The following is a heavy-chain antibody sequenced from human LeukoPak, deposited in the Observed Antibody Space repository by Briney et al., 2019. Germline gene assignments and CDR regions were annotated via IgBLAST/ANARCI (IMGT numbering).Heavy chain of an antibody. Sequence: PSETLSLTCAVYGGSFSGYYWSWIRQPPGKGLEWIGEINHSGSTDYNPSLKSRVTISVDTSKNQFSLKLSSVTAADTAVYYCARGGCSSTSCLLYPWGQGTLVTVSS. CDR2: INHSGST. D-gene: IGHD2-2*01. CDR1: GGSFSGYY. J-gene: IGHJ5*02. V-gene: IGHV4-34*01. CDR3: ARGGCSSTSCLLYP.